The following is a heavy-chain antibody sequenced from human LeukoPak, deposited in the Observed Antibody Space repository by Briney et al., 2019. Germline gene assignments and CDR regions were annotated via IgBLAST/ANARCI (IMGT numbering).Heavy chain of an antibody. D-gene: IGHD3-10*02. Sequence: GGSLRLSCVASGFTFSSYEMNWVRQAPGKGLEWVSYISSSGSTIYYADSVKGRFTISRDNAKNSLYLQMNSLRAEDTAVYYCAELGITMIGGVWGKGTTVTISS. CDR3: AELGITMIGGV. CDR1: GFTFSSYE. J-gene: IGHJ6*04. CDR2: ISSSGSTI. V-gene: IGHV3-48*03.